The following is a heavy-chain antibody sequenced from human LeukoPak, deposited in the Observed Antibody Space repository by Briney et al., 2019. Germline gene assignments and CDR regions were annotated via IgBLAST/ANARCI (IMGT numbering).Heavy chain of an antibody. J-gene: IGHJ6*03. D-gene: IGHD3-22*01. CDR1: GGSFSGYY. CDR3: ARHSSGYYYPYYYYYMDV. CDR2: INHSGST. Sequence: SETLSLSCAVYGGSFSGYYWSWIRQPPGKGLEWIGEINHSGSTNYNPSLKSRVTISVDTSKNQFSLKLSSVTAADTAVYYCARHSSGYYYPYYYYYMDVWGKGTTVTVSS. V-gene: IGHV4-34*01.